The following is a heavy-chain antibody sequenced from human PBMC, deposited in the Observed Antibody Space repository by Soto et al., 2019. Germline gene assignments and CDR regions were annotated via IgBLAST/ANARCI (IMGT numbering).Heavy chain of an antibody. V-gene: IGHV3-33*05. Sequence: QVQLVESGGGVVQPGTSLRLSCKASGFIFRDYLIHWVRQAPGKGLEWLAVLSFDGTAEYYADSTRGRFTISRDIPKSTTYLVINNVRREVTAMYYCARVATRLQSMEVLEYWGQVTLVTVPS. CDR2: LSFDGTAE. CDR3: ARVATRLQSMEVLEY. CDR1: GFIFRDYL. J-gene: IGHJ4*02. D-gene: IGHD2-21*02.